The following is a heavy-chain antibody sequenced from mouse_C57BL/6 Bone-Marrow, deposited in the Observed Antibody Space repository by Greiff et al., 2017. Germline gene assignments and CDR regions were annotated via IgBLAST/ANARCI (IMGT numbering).Heavy chain of an antibody. D-gene: IGHD2-4*01. CDR2: INSDGGST. J-gene: IGHJ4*01. V-gene: IGHV5-2*01. CDR1: EYEFPSHD. CDR3: ASPTMITTGYAMDY. Sequence: DVKLVESGGGLVQPGESLKLSCESNEYEFPSHDMSWVRKTPEKRLELVAAINSDGGSTYYPDTMERRFIISRDNTKKTLYLQMSSLRSEDTALYYCASPTMITTGYAMDYWGQGTSVTVSS.